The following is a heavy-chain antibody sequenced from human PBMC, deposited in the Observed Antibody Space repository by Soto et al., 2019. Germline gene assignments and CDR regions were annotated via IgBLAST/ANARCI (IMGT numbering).Heavy chain of an antibody. Sequence: PWGPLRLSCAASGFTFSTYAMSWVRQAPGKGLEWVSIISGGGTYYTEYADSVKGRFTISRDDSKDTLHLQMNSLRAEDTALYFCAQAYIQPSASYSHIDSWGQGTQVTVSS. D-gene: IGHD1-26*01. CDR2: ISGGGTYYT. CDR3: AQAYIQPSASYSHIDS. J-gene: IGHJ4*02. V-gene: IGHV3-23*01. CDR1: GFTFSTYA.